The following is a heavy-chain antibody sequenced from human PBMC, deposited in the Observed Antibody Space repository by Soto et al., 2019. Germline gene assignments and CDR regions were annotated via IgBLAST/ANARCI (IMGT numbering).Heavy chain of an antibody. J-gene: IGHJ4*02. CDR3: AKVDGSIQLGAPFDY. D-gene: IGHD5-18*01. V-gene: IGHV3-23*01. Sequence: EVQLLESGGGLVQPGGSLRLSCAASGFTFSSYAMSWVRQAPGKGLEWVSAISGSGGSTYYADSVKGRFTISRDNSKNTLYLQMNSLRGEDTAVYYCAKVDGSIQLGAPFDYWGQGTLVTVSS. CDR1: GFTFSSYA. CDR2: ISGSGGST.